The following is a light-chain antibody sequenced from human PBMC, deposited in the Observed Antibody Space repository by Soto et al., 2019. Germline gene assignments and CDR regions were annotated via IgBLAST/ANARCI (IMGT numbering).Light chain of an antibody. CDR2: AAS. CDR1: QSISSSY. J-gene: IGKJ1*01. CDR3: QQYHNWPPRT. V-gene: IGKV1-39*01. Sequence: DIQMTQSPSSLSASLGDRVTITCRASQSISSSYLNWYQQKPGKAPNLLIFAASSLQSGVPSRFSGSGSGTDFTLTISSLQPEDFAVYYCQQYHNWPPRTFGQGTKVEIK.